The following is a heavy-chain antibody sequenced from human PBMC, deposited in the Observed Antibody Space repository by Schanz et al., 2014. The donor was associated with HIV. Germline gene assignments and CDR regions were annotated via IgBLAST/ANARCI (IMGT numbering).Heavy chain of an antibody. J-gene: IGHJ2*01. CDR3: ARVKYCSGTSCPWSWYFDL. Sequence: VQLLESGGGLVQPGGSLRLSCAASGFTFSSYAMSWVRQAPGKGLEWVAVIWYDGSNKDYADSVKGRFIISRDNSKNTLYLQMNSLRAGDTAVYYCARVKYCSGTSCPWSWYFDLWGRCTLVTVSS. D-gene: IGHD2-2*01. V-gene: IGHV3-33*08. CDR2: IWYDGSNK. CDR1: GFTFSSYA.